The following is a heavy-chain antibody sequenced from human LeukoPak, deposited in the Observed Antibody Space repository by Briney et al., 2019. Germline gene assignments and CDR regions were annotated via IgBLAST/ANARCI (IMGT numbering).Heavy chain of an antibody. V-gene: IGHV3-23*01. Sequence: GGSLRLSCAASGFTLSSYAMSWVRQGPGKGLEWVSAISVSGNTYHADSVKGRFTISRDSSKNTLYLQMNSLRAGDAAVYYCAKKGSWLHYYMDVWGKGTTVTISS. J-gene: IGHJ6*03. D-gene: IGHD1-26*01. CDR1: GFTLSSYA. CDR2: ISVSGNT. CDR3: AKKGSWLHYYMDV.